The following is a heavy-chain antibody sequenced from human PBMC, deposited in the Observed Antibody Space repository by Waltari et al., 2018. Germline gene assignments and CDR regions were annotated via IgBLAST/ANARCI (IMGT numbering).Heavy chain of an antibody. CDR2: LYYTGTP. CDR3: ARRSGYYDL. D-gene: IGHD3-3*01. Sequence: QLQLQESGPGLLKPSETLSLTCTVSGGSISSSSYSWGWIRQPPGKGLEWIADLYYTGTPYYHPSLKSRVTISVDTSRNQFSLKLSSVTAADTAVYFCARRSGYYDLWGQGTMVTVSS. V-gene: IGHV4-39*07. J-gene: IGHJ3*01. CDR1: GGSISSSSYS.